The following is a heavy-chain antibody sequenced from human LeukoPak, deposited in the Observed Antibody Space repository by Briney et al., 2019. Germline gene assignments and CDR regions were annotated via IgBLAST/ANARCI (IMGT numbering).Heavy chain of an antibody. CDR3: AKERGQSKPFDY. Sequence: GGSLRLSCEVSGFIFSYYGMNWVRQAPGKGLEWVSAISDSGDATYYADSVKGRFTISRDNSKSTLYLQMNNLRAEDTALYYCAKERGQSKPFDYLGQGTLVTVSS. J-gene: IGHJ4*02. CDR2: ISDSGDAT. D-gene: IGHD2-15*01. CDR1: GFIFSYYG. V-gene: IGHV3-23*01.